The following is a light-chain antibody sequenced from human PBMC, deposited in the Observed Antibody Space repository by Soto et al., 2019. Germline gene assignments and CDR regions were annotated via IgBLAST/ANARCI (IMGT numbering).Light chain of an antibody. CDR2: VKSDGSH. Sequence: QSVLTQSPSASASLGASVKLTCTLSSGHSTYDIAWHQQQPQKGPRYLMKVKSDGSHTKGHGIPHRFSGSSSGTERYLTISGLQSEDAADYYCQTWGTDYRVFGGGTKRTVL. J-gene: IGLJ2*01. CDR3: QTWGTDYRV. V-gene: IGLV4-69*01. CDR1: SGHSTYD.